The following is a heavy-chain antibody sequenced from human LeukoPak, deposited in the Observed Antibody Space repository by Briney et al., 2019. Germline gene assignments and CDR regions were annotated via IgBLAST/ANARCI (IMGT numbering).Heavy chain of an antibody. V-gene: IGHV1-2*02. CDR1: GYTFTGYY. D-gene: IGHD6-6*01. CDR2: INLNGGGT. CDR3: ARVSTGGYSSSAY. Sequence: ASVKVSCKASGYTFTGYYMHWVRQAPGQGLEWMGWINLNGGGTNYAQKFQGRVAMTRDTSISTAYMELSRLRSDDTAVYYCARVSTGGYSSSAYWGQGTLVTVSS. J-gene: IGHJ4*02.